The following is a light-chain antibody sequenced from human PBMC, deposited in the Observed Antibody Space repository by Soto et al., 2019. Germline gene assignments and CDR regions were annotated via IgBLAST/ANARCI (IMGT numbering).Light chain of an antibody. Sequence: EIVLTQPPGPLSVSPGDRVTLSCRASQTVNNNYLAWYQQKPGQAPRLLIYGASTPATGTPARFSGSGSGKDFTLTVSRLEPEDFAVYYCQQYGGSDPWTFGPGTKVDMK. CDR2: GAS. CDR3: QQYGGSDPWT. V-gene: IGKV3-20*01. CDR1: QTVNNNY. J-gene: IGKJ1*01.